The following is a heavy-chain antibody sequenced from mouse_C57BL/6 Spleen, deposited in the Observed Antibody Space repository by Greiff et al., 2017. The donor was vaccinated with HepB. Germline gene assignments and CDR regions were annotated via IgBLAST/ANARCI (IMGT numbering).Heavy chain of an antibody. CDR3: ASSNYVKDYAMDY. CDR1: GFNIKDYY. CDR2: IDPEDGET. D-gene: IGHD2-5*01. V-gene: IGHV14-2*01. J-gene: IGHJ4*01. Sequence: VQLKESGAELVKPGASVKLSCTASGFNIKDYYMHWVKQRTEQGLEWIGRIDPEDGETKYAPKFQGKATITADTSSNTAYLQLSSLTSEDTAVYYCASSNYVKDYAMDYWGQGTSVTVSS.